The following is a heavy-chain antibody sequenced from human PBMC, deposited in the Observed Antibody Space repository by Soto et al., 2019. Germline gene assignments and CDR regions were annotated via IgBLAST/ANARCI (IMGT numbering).Heavy chain of an antibody. CDR3: AKEAAGIPFDY. CDR2: ISYDGSNK. D-gene: IGHD6-13*01. Sequence: QVQLVESGGGVVQPGRSLRLSCAASGFTFSSYGMHWVRQAPGKGLEWVAVISYDGSNKYYADSVKGRFTISRDNSKNTLYLQMNSLRAEDTAVYYCAKEAAGIPFDYWGQGTLVTVSS. J-gene: IGHJ4*02. CDR1: GFTFSSYG. V-gene: IGHV3-30*18.